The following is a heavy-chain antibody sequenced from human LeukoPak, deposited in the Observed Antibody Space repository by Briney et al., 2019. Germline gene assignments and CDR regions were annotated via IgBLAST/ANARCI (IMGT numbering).Heavy chain of an antibody. CDR1: GFTFSSYE. Sequence: PGGSLRLSCAASGFTFSSYEMNWVRQAPGKGLEWVSYISSSGSTIYYADSVKGRFTISRDNARNSLYLQMNSLRAEDTAVYYCARLNGGWSSNWFDPWGQGTLVTVSS. CDR2: ISSSGSTI. V-gene: IGHV3-48*03. D-gene: IGHD6-19*01. CDR3: ARLNGGWSSNWFDP. J-gene: IGHJ5*02.